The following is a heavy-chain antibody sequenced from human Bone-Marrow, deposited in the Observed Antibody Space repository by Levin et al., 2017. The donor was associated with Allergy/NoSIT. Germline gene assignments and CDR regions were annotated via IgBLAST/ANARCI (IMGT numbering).Heavy chain of an antibody. Sequence: GASVKVSCAASGFTFSTYGMHWVRQAPGKGLEWVALIPNDGSNEYYADSVKGRFIISRDNSKNAFYLQMNNLRVEDTAVYYCAKAGRGDAHEAFDYWGLGTLVTVSS. J-gene: IGHJ4*02. CDR2: IPNDGSNE. V-gene: IGHV3-30*18. D-gene: IGHD2-21*01. CDR3: AKAGRGDAHEAFDY. CDR1: GFTFSTYG.